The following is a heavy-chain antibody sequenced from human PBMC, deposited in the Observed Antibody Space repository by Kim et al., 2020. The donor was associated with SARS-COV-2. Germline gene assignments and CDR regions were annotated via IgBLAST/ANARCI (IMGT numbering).Heavy chain of an antibody. J-gene: IGHJ6*02. Sequence: SVKGRFTISRDNAKNSLYLQMNSRRAEDTAVYYCARAYGDYAVYYYYGMDVWGQGTTVTVSS. V-gene: IGHV3-11*01. CDR3: ARAYGDYAVYYYYGMDV. D-gene: IGHD4-17*01.